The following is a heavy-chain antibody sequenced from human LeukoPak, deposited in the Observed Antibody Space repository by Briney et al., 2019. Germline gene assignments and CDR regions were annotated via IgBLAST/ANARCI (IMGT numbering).Heavy chain of an antibody. D-gene: IGHD3-10*01. CDR2: ISWNSGSI. J-gene: IGHJ4*02. CDR3: AKGHMVRRVIHFDY. Sequence: PGGSLRLSCAASGFTFDDYAMHWVRQAPGKGLEWVSGISWNSGSIGYADSVKGRFTISRDNAKNSLYLQMNSLRAEDTALYYCAKGHMVRRVIHFDYWGQGTLVTVSS. CDR1: GFTFDDYA. V-gene: IGHV3-9*01.